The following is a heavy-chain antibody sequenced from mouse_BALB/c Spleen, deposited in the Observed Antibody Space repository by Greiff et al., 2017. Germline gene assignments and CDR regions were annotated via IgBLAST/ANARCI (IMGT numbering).Heavy chain of an antibody. CDR1: GFTFSSYA. CDR2: ISSGGSYT. Sequence: EVKVEESGGGLVKPGGSLKLSCAASGFTFSSYAMSWVRQTPEKRLEWVATISSGGSYTYYPDSVKGRFTISRDNAKNTLYLQMSSLRSEDTAMYYCARGGGNLLFAYWGQGTLVTVSA. CDR3: ARGGGNLLFAY. V-gene: IGHV5-9-3*01. D-gene: IGHD2-1*01. J-gene: IGHJ3*01.